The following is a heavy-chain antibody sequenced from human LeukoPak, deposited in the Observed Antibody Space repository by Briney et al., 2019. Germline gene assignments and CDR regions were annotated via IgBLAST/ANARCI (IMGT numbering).Heavy chain of an antibody. D-gene: IGHD2-8*01. CDR2: TNSGGTST. J-gene: IGHJ4*02. CDR1: GFPFSDFS. V-gene: IGHV3-23*01. CDR3: AKQSYARSLGE. Sequence: GGSLSLSCATSGFPFSDFSMSWVRQAPGKGLEWISTTNSGGTSTYYAESVKGRFTISRDNSKNTLYLQMSSLRVKDTAVYDCAKQSYARSLGEGGPGTLVSASS.